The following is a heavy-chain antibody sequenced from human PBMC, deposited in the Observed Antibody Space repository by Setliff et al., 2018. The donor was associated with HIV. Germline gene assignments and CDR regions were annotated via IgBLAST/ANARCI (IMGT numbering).Heavy chain of an antibody. CDR3: ARTIQPSSSPFDF. CDR1: GGSIRSREYY. J-gene: IGHJ4*02. CDR2: IYYNGNT. D-gene: IGHD6-19*01. Sequence: SETLSLTCTVSGGSIRSREYYWSWIRQHPGKGLEWIGYIYYNGNTEYSPSLKSRLTLSVETSKNQFSLRLTSVTAADTAIYYCARTIQPSSSPFDFWGQGILVTVSS. V-gene: IGHV4-31*03.